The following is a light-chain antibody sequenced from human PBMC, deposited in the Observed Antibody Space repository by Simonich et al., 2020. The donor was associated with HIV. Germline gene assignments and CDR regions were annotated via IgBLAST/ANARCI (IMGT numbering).Light chain of an antibody. CDR3: QQYYSTPTWT. Sequence: DIQMTQSPSSLSASVGDRVTITCRASQGISNSLAWSQHKPGKAPKLLLYAASRLESGVPSRFSGSGSGTDYTLTISSMQPEDFASYYCQQYYSTPTWTFGQGTKVEIK. CDR1: QGISNS. V-gene: IGKV1-NL1*01. J-gene: IGKJ1*01. CDR2: AAS.